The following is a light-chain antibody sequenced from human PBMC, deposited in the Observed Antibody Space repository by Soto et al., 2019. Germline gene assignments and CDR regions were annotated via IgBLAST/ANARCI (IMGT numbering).Light chain of an antibody. CDR2: GAS. J-gene: IGKJ2*01. V-gene: IGKV3-20*01. CDR3: QQYATSPYT. CDR1: QSVTSSY. Sequence: EVVLTQSPGTLSLSPGERATLSCRASQSVTSSYLAWYKQKPGQAPSLLIYGASNRANRIPDRFSGSGSGTDFTLTISRLQPEDFAVYYCQQYATSPYTFGQGTKLEIK.